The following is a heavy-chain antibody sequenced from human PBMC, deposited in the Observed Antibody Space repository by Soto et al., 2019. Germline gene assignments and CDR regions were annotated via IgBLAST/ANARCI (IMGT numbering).Heavy chain of an antibody. D-gene: IGHD6-19*01. V-gene: IGHV3-15*01. CDR3: ITDRKDWLTRQYYGMDL. CDR1: GLRFRDAG. CDR2: IKSKTDVGTT. Sequence: MTHSCAAAGLRFRDAGVSWVRKDQGKGLEWVGRIKSKTDVGTTHYGAPVKGRFTISRDDSKNTLYLQMNSLKTEDTAVYYCITDRKDWLTRQYYGMDLWGPGTTVTGS. J-gene: IGHJ6*02.